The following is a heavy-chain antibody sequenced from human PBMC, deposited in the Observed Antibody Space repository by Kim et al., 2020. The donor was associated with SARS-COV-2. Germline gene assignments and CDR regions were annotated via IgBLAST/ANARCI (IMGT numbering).Heavy chain of an antibody. D-gene: IGHD2-15*01. Sequence: GGSLRLSCAASGFTFSDYYMSWIRQAPGKGLEWVSYISSSGSTIYYADSVKGRFTISRDNAKNSLYLQMNSLRAEDTAVYYCARDRGYIVVPLDYYGMDGWGQGTTVTGSS. CDR2: ISSSGSTI. CDR1: GFTFSDYY. CDR3: ARDRGYIVVPLDYYGMDG. J-gene: IGHJ6*02. V-gene: IGHV3-11*01.